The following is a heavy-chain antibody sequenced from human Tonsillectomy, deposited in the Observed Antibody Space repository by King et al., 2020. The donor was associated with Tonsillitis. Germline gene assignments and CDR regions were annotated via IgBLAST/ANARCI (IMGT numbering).Heavy chain of an antibody. V-gene: IGHV4-38-2*01. Sequence: VQLQESGPGPVKPSETLSLTCAVSGYSISSGYYWGWIRQPPGKGLEWIGSIYHSGSTYYNPSLKSRVTISVDTSKNQFSLKLSSVTAADTAVYYCARVTLRRFGEFAGYWGQGTLVTVSS. J-gene: IGHJ4*02. CDR2: IYHSGST. CDR3: ARVTLRRFGEFAGY. D-gene: IGHD3-10*01. CDR1: GYSISSGYY.